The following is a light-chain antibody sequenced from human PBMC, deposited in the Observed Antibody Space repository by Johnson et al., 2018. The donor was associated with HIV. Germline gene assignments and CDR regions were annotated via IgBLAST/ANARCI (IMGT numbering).Light chain of an antibody. Sequence: QPVLTQPPSVSAAPGQKVTISCSGSSSNIGNNYVSWYQQVPGTAPKLLIYDNNKRPSGIPDRISGSKSGTSATLAITGLQTGDEGDYYCATWDSSLSAYVFGTGTKVTVL. V-gene: IGLV1-51*01. CDR2: DNN. CDR3: ATWDSSLSAYV. CDR1: SSNIGNNY. J-gene: IGLJ1*01.